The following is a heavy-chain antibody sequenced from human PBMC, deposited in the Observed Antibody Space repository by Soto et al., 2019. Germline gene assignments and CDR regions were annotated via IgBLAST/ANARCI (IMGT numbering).Heavy chain of an antibody. CDR3: ARETGTAHCFDP. Sequence: ASVKVSCKASGYTFTSYGISWVRQAPGQGLEWMGWISAYNGNTNYAQKIQGRVTMTTDTSTSTAYMELRSLRSDDTAVYYCARETGTAHCFDPWGQGALVTVSS. V-gene: IGHV1-18*04. CDR1: GYTFTSYG. D-gene: IGHD1-7*01. CDR2: ISAYNGNT. J-gene: IGHJ5*02.